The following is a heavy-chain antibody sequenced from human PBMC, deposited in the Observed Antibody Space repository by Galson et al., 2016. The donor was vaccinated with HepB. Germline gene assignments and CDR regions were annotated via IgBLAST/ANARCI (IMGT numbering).Heavy chain of an antibody. J-gene: IGHJ4*02. V-gene: IGHV4-34*01. Sequence: EILSPTCAVYGESFSGYYWSWIRQPPGKGLEWIGEIRHSGSTNYSPSIKSRVTISVDTSKNQFSLKLRSVTAEDTAVYYCARGRLGGAANWGQGTLVTVSS. D-gene: IGHD1-26*01. CDR2: IRHSGST. CDR3: ARGRLGGAAN. CDR1: GESFSGYY.